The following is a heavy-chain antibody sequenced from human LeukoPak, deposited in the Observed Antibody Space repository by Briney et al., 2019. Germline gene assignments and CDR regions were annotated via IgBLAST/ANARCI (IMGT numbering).Heavy chain of an antibody. CDR1: GFTFSSYG. V-gene: IGHV3-30*18. CDR2: ISYDGSNK. Sequence: AGGSLRLSCAASGFTFSSYGMHWVRQAPGKGLEWVAVISYDGSNKYYADSVKGRFTISRDNSKNTLYLQMNSLRAEDTAVYYCAKVQLGGSVGSSSLDYWGQGTLVTVSS. J-gene: IGHJ4*02. CDR3: AKVQLGGSVGSSSLDY. D-gene: IGHD6-13*01.